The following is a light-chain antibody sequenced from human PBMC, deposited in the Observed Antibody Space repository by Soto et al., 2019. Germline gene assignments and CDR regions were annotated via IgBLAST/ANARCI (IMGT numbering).Light chain of an antibody. V-gene: IGKV3-15*01. CDR2: GAS. Sequence: EIVMTQSPATLSVSPGERATLSCRASQSVSSNLAWYQQKPGQAPRLLIYGASTRATGIPARFSGSGSGTEFTLTISSLQSEDXAXYYCQQYNNWPWTFGQGTKVEIK. CDR3: QQYNNWPWT. CDR1: QSVSSN. J-gene: IGKJ1*01.